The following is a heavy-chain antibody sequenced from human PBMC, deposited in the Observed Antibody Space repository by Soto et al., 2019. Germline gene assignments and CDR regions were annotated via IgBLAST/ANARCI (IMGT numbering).Heavy chain of an antibody. J-gene: IGHJ6*02. V-gene: IGHV1-18*01. CDR3: ARDPQEQHYYYYYGMDV. CDR1: GYTFTSYG. CDR2: SSASNGNT. Sequence: ASVKVSCKASGYTFTSYGISWVRQAPGQGLEWMGWSSASNGNTNYAQKLQGRVTMTTDTSTSTAYTELRSLRSDDTAVYYCARDPQEQHYYYYYGMDVWGQGTPVTVSS. D-gene: IGHD6-13*01.